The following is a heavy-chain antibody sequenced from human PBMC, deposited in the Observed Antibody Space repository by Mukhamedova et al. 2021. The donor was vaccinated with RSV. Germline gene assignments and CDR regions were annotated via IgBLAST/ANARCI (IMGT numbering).Heavy chain of an antibody. D-gene: IGHD3-3*01. J-gene: IGHJ5*02. CDR3: AREVGSGPNWFDP. Sequence: GLEWVSTISGSGGNTYYADSVRGRFTISRDKSKKTVYLQMSSLRDDDTAVYYCAREVGSGPNWFDPWSQGTQVNVSS. CDR2: ISGSGGNT. V-gene: IGHV3-23*01.